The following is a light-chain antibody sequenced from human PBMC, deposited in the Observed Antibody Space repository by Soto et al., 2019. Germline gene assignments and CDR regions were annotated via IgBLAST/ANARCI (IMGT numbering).Light chain of an antibody. Sequence: EIVLTQSPATLSLSPGERATLSCRASQNISIYLAWYQQKPGQAPRLLIYDASNRATGIPARFSGSGSGTEFTLTISSLEPEDFAVYYCQQRAFGQGTRVEIK. CDR1: QNISIY. J-gene: IGKJ1*01. CDR2: DAS. CDR3: QQRA. V-gene: IGKV3-11*01.